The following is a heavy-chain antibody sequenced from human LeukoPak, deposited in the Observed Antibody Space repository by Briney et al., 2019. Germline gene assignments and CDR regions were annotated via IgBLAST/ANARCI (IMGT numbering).Heavy chain of an antibody. CDR1: GFTFSSYS. J-gene: IGHJ6*02. CDR3: ARRPHPYCSSTSCYYYYGMDV. CDR2: ISSSSSTI. D-gene: IGHD2-2*01. Sequence: GGSLRLSCAASGFTFSSYSMNWVRQAPGKGLEWVSYISSSSSTIYYADSVKGRFTISRDNAENSLYLQMNSLRAEDTAVYYCARRPHPYCSSTSCYYYYGMDVWGRGTTVTVSS. V-gene: IGHV3-48*01.